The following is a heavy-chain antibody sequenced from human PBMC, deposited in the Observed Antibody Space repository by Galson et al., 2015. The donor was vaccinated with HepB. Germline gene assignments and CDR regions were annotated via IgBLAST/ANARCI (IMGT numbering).Heavy chain of an antibody. CDR2: ISYDGSNK. V-gene: IGHV3-30*18. J-gene: IGHJ6*02. CDR3: AKEIGSGSYVYYYYYYGMDV. D-gene: IGHD1-26*01. Sequence: SLRLSCAASGFTFSSYGMHWVRPAPGKGLEWVAVISYDGSNKYYADSVKGRFTISRDNSKNTLYLQMNSLRAEDTAVYYCAKEIGSGSYVYYYYYYGMDVWGQGTTVTVSS. CDR1: GFTFSSYG.